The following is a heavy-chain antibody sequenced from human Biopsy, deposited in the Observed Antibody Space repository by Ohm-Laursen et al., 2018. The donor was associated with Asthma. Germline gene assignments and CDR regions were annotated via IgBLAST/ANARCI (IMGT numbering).Heavy chain of an antibody. CDR3: VKDIRLQLWGFDS. CDR2: ISWNSGTI. D-gene: IGHD6-13*01. Sequence: LRLSCAASGFSFDDYAMFWVRQAPGKGLEWVSGISWNSGTIGYADSVKGRFTISRDNAKNSLYLQMNSLRGADTALYYCVKDIRLQLWGFDSWGQGTLVTVSS. J-gene: IGHJ4*02. V-gene: IGHV3-9*01. CDR1: GFSFDDYA.